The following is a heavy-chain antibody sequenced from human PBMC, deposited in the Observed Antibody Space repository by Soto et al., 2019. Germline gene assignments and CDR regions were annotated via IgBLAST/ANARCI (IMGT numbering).Heavy chain of an antibody. D-gene: IGHD5-18*01. V-gene: IGHV1-46*01. CDR1: GYTFTSYY. CDR2: INPSGGST. Sequence: GXSVKVSCRASGYTFTSYYMHWVRQAPGQGLEWMGIINPSGGSTSYAQKFQGRVTMTRDTSTSTVYMELSSLRSEDTAVYYCVVDTAMVRVYWGQGTLVTVSS. J-gene: IGHJ4*02. CDR3: VVDTAMVRVY.